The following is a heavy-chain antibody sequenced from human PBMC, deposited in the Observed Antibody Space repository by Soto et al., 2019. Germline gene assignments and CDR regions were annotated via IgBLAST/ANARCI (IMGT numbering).Heavy chain of an antibody. Sequence: PSETLSLTCSFSGDSVTSHYLTWIRQSPEKGLEWIGYMHYTGFSHYNPSLKSRLTISVDRSKNQFTLQLTSVTVADTAVYYCAKGSGDYSYYYYGMDVWGQGTTVTVSS. CDR1: GDSVTSHY. D-gene: IGHD4-17*01. J-gene: IGHJ6*02. V-gene: IGHV4-59*02. CDR3: AKGSGDYSYYYYGMDV. CDR2: MHYTGFS.